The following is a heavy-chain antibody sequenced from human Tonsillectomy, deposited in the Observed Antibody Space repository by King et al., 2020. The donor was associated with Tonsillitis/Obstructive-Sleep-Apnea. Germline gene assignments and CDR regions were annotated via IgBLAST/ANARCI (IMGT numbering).Heavy chain of an antibody. CDR3: ARHATYYDDSSGYRYGMDV. CDR1: GGSISSYY. CDR2: MYYSGST. D-gene: IGHD3-22*01. J-gene: IGHJ6*02. V-gene: IGHV4-59*08. Sequence: VQLQESGPGLVKPSETLSLTCTVPGGSISSYYWSWIRQPPGKGLEWIGYMYYSGSTNYNPSLKSRVNISVETSKNQFSLKVSSVTAAETAVYYCARHATYYDDSSGYRYGMDVWGQGTTVTVSS.